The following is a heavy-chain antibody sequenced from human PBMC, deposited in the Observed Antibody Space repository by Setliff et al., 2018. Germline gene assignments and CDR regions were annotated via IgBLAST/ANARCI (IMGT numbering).Heavy chain of an antibody. V-gene: IGHV3-11*03. CDR3: ARLWFGELLPDV. D-gene: IGHD3-10*01. CDR2: ISSSSSYT. CDR1: GFTFSDYY. J-gene: IGHJ6*04. Sequence: RLSCAASGFTFSDYYMSWIRQAPGKGLEWVSYISSSSSYTNYADSVKGRFTISRDNAKNSLYLQMNSLRAEDTAVYYCARLWFGELLPDVWGKGTTVTAPQ.